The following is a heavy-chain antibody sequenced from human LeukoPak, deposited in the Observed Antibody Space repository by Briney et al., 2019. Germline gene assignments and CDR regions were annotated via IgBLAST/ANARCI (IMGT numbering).Heavy chain of an antibody. CDR2: TLPIFGTA. Sequence: SGKPSCKAAARTFRSFATSCVRHPPGHGLEWVGWTLPIFGTANYAQKFQGRVTIITDESTSTAYMELSSLRSEDTAVYYCARGAYDSSGYHNYWGQGTLVTVSS. D-gene: IGHD3-22*01. V-gene: IGHV1-69*05. CDR1: ARTFRSFA. J-gene: IGHJ4*02. CDR3: ARGAYDSSGYHNY.